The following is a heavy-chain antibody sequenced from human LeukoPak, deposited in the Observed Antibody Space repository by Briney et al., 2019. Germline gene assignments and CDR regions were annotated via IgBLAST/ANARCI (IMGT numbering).Heavy chain of an antibody. Sequence: GRSLRLSCAASGFTFSSHAISWVRQAPGWGLEWVSAVSGSGDNTYYADSVKGRFTISRDNSKNTLYLHMSSLRAEDTAVYYCACTAYYYYYLDVWGKGTTVTVSS. CDR1: GFTFSSHA. J-gene: IGHJ6*03. D-gene: IGHD5-18*01. CDR3: ACTAYYYYYLDV. V-gene: IGHV3-23*01. CDR2: VSGSGDNT.